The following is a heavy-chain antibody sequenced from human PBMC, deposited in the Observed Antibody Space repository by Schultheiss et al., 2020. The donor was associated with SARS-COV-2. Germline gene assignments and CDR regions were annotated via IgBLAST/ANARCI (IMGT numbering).Heavy chain of an antibody. CDR1: GFTFDDYA. J-gene: IGHJ6*02. CDR3: AKDTGIDGYSSASGGGYYYYGMDV. CDR2: ISWNSGSI. V-gene: IGHV3-9*01. D-gene: IGHD6-25*01. Sequence: GGSLRLSCAASGFTFDDYAMHRVREAPGKGLEWVSGISWNSGSIGYADSVKGRFTISRDNAKNSLYLQMNSLRAEDTALYYCAKDTGIDGYSSASGGGYYYYGMDVLVQGTTGTVSS.